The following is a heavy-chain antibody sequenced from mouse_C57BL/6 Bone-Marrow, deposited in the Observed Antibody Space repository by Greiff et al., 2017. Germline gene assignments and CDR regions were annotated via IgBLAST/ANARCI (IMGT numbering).Heavy chain of an antibody. Sequence: QVQLKESGPELVKPGASVKLSCKASGYTFTSYDINWVKQRPGQGLEWIGWIYPRDGSTKYNEKFKGKATLTVDTSSSTAYMELHSLTSEDSAVYFWARDNGSSYWYFDVWGTGTTVTVAS. J-gene: IGHJ1*03. CDR2: IYPRDGST. D-gene: IGHD1-1*01. CDR3: ARDNGSSYWYFDV. CDR1: GYTFTSYD. V-gene: IGHV1-85*01.